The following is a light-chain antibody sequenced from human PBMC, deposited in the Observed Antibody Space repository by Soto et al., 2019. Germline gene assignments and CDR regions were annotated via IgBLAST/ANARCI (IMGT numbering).Light chain of an antibody. V-gene: IGLV2-11*01. Sequence: QSALTQPRSVSGSPGQSDTISCTGTSSDVGGYNFVSWYQHHPGKAPKLMIYDVNKRPSGVPDRFSGSKSGNTASLSISGLQDEDEADYYCCSYAGSSTSVFGGGTKLTVL. CDR1: SSDVGGYNF. CDR2: DVN. J-gene: IGLJ2*01. CDR3: CSYAGSSTSV.